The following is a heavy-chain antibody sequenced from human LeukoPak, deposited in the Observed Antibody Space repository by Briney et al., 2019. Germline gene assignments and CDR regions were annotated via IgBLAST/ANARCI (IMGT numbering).Heavy chain of an antibody. CDR2: ISAYNGNT. J-gene: IGHJ4*02. CDR1: GYTFTSYG. D-gene: IGHD3-9*01. CDR3: ARAVEYDILTGTLDY. Sequence: GESLKISCKASGYTFTSYGISWVRQAPGQGLEWMGWISAYNGNTNYAQKLQGRVTMTTDTSTSTAYMELRSLRSDDTAVYYCARAVEYDILTGTLDYWGQGTLVTVSS. V-gene: IGHV1-18*01.